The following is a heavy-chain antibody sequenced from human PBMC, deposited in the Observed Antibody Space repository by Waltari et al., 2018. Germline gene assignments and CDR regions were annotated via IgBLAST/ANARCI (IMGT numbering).Heavy chain of an antibody. CDR3: AKEGSSWYLDFDY. CDR1: GFTFDDST. D-gene: IGHD6-13*01. Sequence: EVQLVESGGVVVQPGGSLRLSCAASGFTFDDSTMHWVRQAPGKGLEWVSLISWDGGSTYYADSVKGRFTISRDNSKNSLYLQMNSLRTEDTALYYCAKEGSSWYLDFDYWGQGTLVTVSS. CDR2: ISWDGGST. J-gene: IGHJ4*02. V-gene: IGHV3-43*01.